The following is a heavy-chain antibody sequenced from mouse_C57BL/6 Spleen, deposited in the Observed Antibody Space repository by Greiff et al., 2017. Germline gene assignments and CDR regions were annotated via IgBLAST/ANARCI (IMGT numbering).Heavy chain of an antibody. D-gene: IGHD1-1*01. J-gene: IGHJ4*01. CDR1: GYTFTSYW. CDR3: ARRIYYGSSPYYAMDY. CDR2: IDPSDSYT. V-gene: IGHV1-69*01. Sequence: VQLQQPGAELVMPGASVKLSCKASGYTFTSYWMHWVKQRPGQGLEWIGEIDPSDSYTNYNQKFKGKSTLTVDKSSSTAYMQLSSLTSEDSAVYYCARRIYYGSSPYYAMDYWGQGTSVTVSS.